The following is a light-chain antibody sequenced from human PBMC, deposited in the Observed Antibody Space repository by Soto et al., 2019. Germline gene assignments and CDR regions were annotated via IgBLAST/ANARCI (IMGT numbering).Light chain of an antibody. CDR1: QSVSIY. CDR3: QQRSNWPST. J-gene: IGKJ1*01. Sequence: EIVLTQSPATLSWSPGERATLSCRASQSVSIYLAWYQQKPGQAPRLLIYDASNRATGIPARFSGSGSGTDFTLTISSLEPEDFAVYYCQQRSNWPSTFGQGTKVEIK. V-gene: IGKV3-11*01. CDR2: DAS.